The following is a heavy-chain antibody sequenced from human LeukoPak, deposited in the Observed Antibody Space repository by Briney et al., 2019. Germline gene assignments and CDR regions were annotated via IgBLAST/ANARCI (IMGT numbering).Heavy chain of an antibody. V-gene: IGHV3-30*02. CDR2: IRYDGSNK. CDR3: AKGGYSYGSNFDY. Sequence: GGSLRLSCAASGFTFSSYGMHWVRQAPGKGLEWVAFIRYDGSNKYYADSVKGRFTISRDNSKNTLYLQMNSLRAEDTAVYYCAKGGYSYGSNFDYWGQGTLVTVSS. D-gene: IGHD5-18*01. CDR1: GFTFSSYG. J-gene: IGHJ4*02.